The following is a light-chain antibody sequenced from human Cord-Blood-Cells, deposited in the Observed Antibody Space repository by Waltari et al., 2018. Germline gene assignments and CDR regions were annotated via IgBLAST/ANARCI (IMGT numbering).Light chain of an antibody. V-gene: IGLV2-14*01. CDR1: SSDVGGYNY. J-gene: IGLJ2*01. CDR3: SSYTSSSTLV. CDR2: DVS. Sequence: QSALTQPASVSGSPGQSITISCTGTSSDVGGYNYVSWYQQHPGKAPKLMIYDVSKRPSGLSSRFSGSKSGNTASLTISGLQAADEADYYCSSYTSSSTLVFGGGTQLTVL.